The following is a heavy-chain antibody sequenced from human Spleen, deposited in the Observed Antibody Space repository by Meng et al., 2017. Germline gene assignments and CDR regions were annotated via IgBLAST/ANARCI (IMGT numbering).Heavy chain of an antibody. CDR3: AHTVGAVDY. V-gene: IGHV2-5*02. D-gene: IGHD4-17*01. Sequence: QITLKESGPTLVKPTQTLTLTCSFSGFSLSTNVGVGWIRQPPGKALEWLALIYWDGDKHYSPSLKSRLTITKDTSKNQVVLTMTNMDPVDTATYYCAHTVGAVDYWGQGTLVTVSS. CDR1: GFSLSTNVG. J-gene: IGHJ4*02. CDR2: IYWDGDK.